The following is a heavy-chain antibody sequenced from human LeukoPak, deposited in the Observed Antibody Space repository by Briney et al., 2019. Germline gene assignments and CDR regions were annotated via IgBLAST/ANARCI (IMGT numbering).Heavy chain of an antibody. CDR1: GGSISSGDYY. V-gene: IGHV4-30-4*01. Sequence: PSETLSLTCTVSGGSISSGDYYWNWIRQPPGKGLEWIGYIYYSGSTYYNPSLKSRVTISVDTSKNQFSLKLSSVTAADTAVYYCARYAAHDAFDIWGQGTMVTVSS. CDR2: IYYSGST. D-gene: IGHD6-6*01. CDR3: ARYAAHDAFDI. J-gene: IGHJ3*02.